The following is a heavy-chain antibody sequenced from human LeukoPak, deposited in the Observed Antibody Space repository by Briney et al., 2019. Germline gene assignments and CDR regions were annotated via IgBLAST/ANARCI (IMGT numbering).Heavy chain of an antibody. CDR1: GFTFSNYD. CDR3: ARGRPGPFDY. J-gene: IGHJ4*02. D-gene: IGHD6-25*01. CDR2: IGKGGDT. Sequence: PGGSLRLSCAASGFTFSNYDMHWVRQATGKGLEWVSGIGKGGDTYYADSVKGRFIISRQNAKNAVYLQMNSLRAGDTALYYCARGRPGPFDYWGQGTLVTVSS. V-gene: IGHV3-13*04.